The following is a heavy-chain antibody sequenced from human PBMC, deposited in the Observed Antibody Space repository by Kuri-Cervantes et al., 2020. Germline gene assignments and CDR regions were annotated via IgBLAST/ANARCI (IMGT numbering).Heavy chain of an antibody. V-gene: IGHV1-3*02. CDR1: VYTFTTYA. Sequence: ASVKVSCKASVYTFTTYAVHWVRQAPGQRLGWMGWSNTGNGNTKYSQEFQGRVTITADKSTSTAYMELSSLRSEETAVYYCARSAPQYCSSTSCYFWFDPWGQGTLVTVSS. CDR3: ARSAPQYCSSTSCYFWFDP. J-gene: IGHJ5*02. CDR2: SNTGNGNT. D-gene: IGHD2-2*01.